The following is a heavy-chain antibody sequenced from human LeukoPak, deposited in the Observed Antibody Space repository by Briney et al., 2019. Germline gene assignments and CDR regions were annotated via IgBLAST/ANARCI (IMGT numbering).Heavy chain of an antibody. V-gene: IGHV4-4*07. J-gene: IGHJ4*02. Sequence: SETLSLTCTVSGGSISSYYWRWIRQPAGKGLEWIGRIYTSGSTNYNPSLKSRVTMSVDTSKNQFSLKLSSVTAADTAVYYCARGGLEWELYFDYWGQGTLVTVSS. CDR1: GGSISSYY. D-gene: IGHD1-26*01. CDR2: IYTSGST. CDR3: ARGGLEWELYFDY.